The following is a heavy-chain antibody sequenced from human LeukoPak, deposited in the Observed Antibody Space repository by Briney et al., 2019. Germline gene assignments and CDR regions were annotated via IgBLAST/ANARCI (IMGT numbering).Heavy chain of an antibody. Sequence: EPSETLSLTCTVSGGSISSSSYYWGWIRQPPGKGLEWIGSIYYSGSTYYNPSLKSRVTISVDTSKNQFSLKLSSVTAADTAVYYCARLGLYGSGSYGFYYFDYWGQGTLVTVSS. D-gene: IGHD3-10*01. CDR1: GGSISSSSYY. V-gene: IGHV4-39*01. CDR2: IYYSGST. J-gene: IGHJ4*02. CDR3: ARLGLYGSGSYGFYYFDY.